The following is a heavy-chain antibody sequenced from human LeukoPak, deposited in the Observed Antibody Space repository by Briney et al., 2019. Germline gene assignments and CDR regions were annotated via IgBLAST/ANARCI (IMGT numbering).Heavy chain of an antibody. CDR1: GYTFTGYY. CDR2: VNPNSGAT. J-gene: IGHJ1*01. CDR3: ARAGWGTYGHYGGLQH. Sequence: ASVKVSCKASGYTFTGYYMRWVRQAPGQGLEWMGWVNPNSGATNYAQKFQGRVTMTRDTSISTAYMELSRLRSDDTAVYYCARAGWGTYGHYGGLQHWGQGTLVTVSS. V-gene: IGHV1-2*02. D-gene: IGHD4-17*01.